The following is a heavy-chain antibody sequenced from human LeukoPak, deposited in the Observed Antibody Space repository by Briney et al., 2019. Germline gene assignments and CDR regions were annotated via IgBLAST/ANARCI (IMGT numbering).Heavy chain of an antibody. V-gene: IGHV4-59*01. D-gene: IGHD1-26*01. J-gene: IGHJ6*02. CDR2: IYHRGDT. CDR1: GGSISSYY. CDR3: ARDMGHILEATTIHCHGMDV. Sequence: SETLSLTCTVSGGSISSYYWSWIRQPPGKGLEWIGYIYHRGDTNYNPSLKSRVTISVDTSSNQFSLELNSVTPADTAVYYCARDMGHILEATTIHCHGMDVWGQGTTVTVSS.